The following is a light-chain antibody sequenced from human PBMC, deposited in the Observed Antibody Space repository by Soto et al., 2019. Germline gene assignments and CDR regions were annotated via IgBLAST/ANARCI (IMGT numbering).Light chain of an antibody. J-gene: IGKJ2*01. Sequence: ENVLTQSPGALPLSAGDRATLSCRASQSVSSRSLAWYQQRPGQGPRLLIYAASNRATGIPDRFSGSGSGTDFTLTISRLEPEDFAVYYCQQFGGSYTFGQGTKVV. V-gene: IGKV3-20*01. CDR1: QSVSSRS. CDR2: AAS. CDR3: QQFGGSYT.